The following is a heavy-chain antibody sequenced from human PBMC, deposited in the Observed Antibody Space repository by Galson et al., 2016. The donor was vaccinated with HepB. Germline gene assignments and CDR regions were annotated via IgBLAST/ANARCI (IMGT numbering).Heavy chain of an antibody. CDR2: ISGSGSST. V-gene: IGHV3-23*01. CDR3: ARDHLWAFDY. D-gene: IGHD7-27*01. Sequence: SLRLSCAASGFTFSTYAMSWVRQAPGKGLEWVSLISGSGSSTFYADSVKGRFTISRDNSKNTLYLQMNSLRAEDTAVYYCARDHLWAFDYWGQGTLVTVSS. CDR1: GFTFSTYA. J-gene: IGHJ4*02.